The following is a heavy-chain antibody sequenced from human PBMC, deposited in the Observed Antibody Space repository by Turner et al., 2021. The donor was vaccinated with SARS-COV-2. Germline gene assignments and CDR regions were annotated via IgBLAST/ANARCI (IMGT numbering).Heavy chain of an antibody. CDR3: AKSLFKYGSVSDFSSWSYYFDY. V-gene: IGHV4-39*01. CDR2: IDDRGNT. D-gene: IGHD3-10*01. J-gene: IGHJ4*02. CDR1: GGAFPSLTYH. Sequence: QLQLQESVPGLLKPAETLSLTCSVSGGAFPSLTYHWGWIRQSPGKRLEWIGTIDDRGNTYSSPALQNRVTMSVDNSWNQISLKVTSVTSADTVVYYCAKSLFKYGSVSDFSSWSYYFDYWGQGALVTVSS.